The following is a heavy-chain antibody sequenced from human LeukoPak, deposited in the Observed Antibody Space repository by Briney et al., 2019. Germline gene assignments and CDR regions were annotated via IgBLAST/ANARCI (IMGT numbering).Heavy chain of an antibody. CDR1: GGSISYYY. Sequence: NSSETLSLTCTVSGGSISYYYWSWIRQPPGKGLEWIGYIYYSGSTNYNPSLKSRVTISVDTSKNQFSLNLTSVTTADTAVYYCARVSCSSTSCPRRDALDVWGQGTMDTVSS. V-gene: IGHV4-59*01. CDR3: ARVSCSSTSCPRRDALDV. J-gene: IGHJ3*01. CDR2: IYYSGST. D-gene: IGHD2-2*01.